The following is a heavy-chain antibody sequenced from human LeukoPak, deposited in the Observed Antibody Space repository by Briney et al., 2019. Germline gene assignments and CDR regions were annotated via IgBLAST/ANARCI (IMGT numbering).Heavy chain of an antibody. V-gene: IGHV3-7*01. D-gene: IGHD2-21*01. Sequence: GGSLRLSCAASGFTFSSYWMSWVRHAPGKRLEWVANIKQDGSEKYYVASVKGRFTISRDNAKNSLYLQMNSLRAEDTAVYYCARQYCGGDCEGAFDIWGQGTMVTVSS. CDR1: GFTFSSYW. CDR3: ARQYCGGDCEGAFDI. J-gene: IGHJ3*02. CDR2: IKQDGSEK.